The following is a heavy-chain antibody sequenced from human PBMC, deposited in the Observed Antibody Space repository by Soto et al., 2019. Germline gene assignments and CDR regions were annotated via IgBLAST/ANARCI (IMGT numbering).Heavy chain of an antibody. J-gene: IGHJ4*02. V-gene: IGHV4-30-4*01. D-gene: IGHD3-3*01. CDR3: ARDSIFGRTYYFDY. CDR2: IFYTGST. Sequence: TLSLNCSVSGGTITSGDYFWSWIRQPPGKGLEWIGSIFYTGSTYYSPSLKSRASMSMDTSKNQFSLKLSSVTAADTAVYYCARDSIFGRTYYFDYWGQGTLVTVSS. CDR1: GGTITSGDYF.